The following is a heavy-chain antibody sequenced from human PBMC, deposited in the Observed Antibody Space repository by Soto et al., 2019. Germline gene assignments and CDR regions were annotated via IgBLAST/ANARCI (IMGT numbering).Heavy chain of an antibody. Sequence: PSETLSLTCTVSGGSISSSSYYWGWIRQPPGKGLEWIGSIYYSGSTYYNPSLKSRVTISVDTSKNQFSLKLSSVTAADTAVYYCARRGGYCTNGVCYRAGDYYYGMDVWGQGTTVT. CDR3: ARRGGYCTNGVCYRAGDYYYGMDV. CDR1: GGSISSSSYY. CDR2: IYYSGST. D-gene: IGHD2-8*01. J-gene: IGHJ6*02. V-gene: IGHV4-39*01.